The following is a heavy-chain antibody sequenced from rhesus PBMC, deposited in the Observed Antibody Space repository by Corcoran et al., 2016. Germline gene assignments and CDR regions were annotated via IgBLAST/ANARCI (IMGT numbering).Heavy chain of an antibody. J-gene: IGHJ4*01. CDR3: VKHSVSVYGSFDY. CDR1: GGSISSGYNY. Sequence: QVQLQESGPGLVKPSETLSLTCAVSGGSISSGYNYWSWIRQPPGKGLGLIGYITYTGTTNYNPSLKSRFTFSRDTSKNQFSLKLSSVTAADSAVYYCVKHSVSVYGSFDYWGQGVLVTVSS. V-gene: IGHV4-122*02. D-gene: IGHD3-22*01. CDR2: ITYTGTT.